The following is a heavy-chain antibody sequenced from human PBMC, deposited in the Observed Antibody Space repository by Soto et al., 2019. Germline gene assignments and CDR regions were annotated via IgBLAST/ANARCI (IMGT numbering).Heavy chain of an antibody. J-gene: IGHJ3*02. CDR2: ISAYNGNT. V-gene: IGHV1-18*01. Sequence: ASVKVSCKASGYTSTSYGISWVRQAPGQGLEWMGWISAYNGNTNYAQKLQGRVTMTTDTSTSTAYMELRSLRSDDTAVYYCARDFSWQQLVRDDASDIWGQGTMVTVSS. CDR3: ARDFSWQQLVRDDASDI. CDR1: GYTSTSYG. D-gene: IGHD6-13*01.